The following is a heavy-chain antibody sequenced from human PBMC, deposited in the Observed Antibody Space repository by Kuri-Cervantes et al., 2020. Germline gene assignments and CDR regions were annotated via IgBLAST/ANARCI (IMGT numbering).Heavy chain of an antibody. Sequence: ASVKVSCKVSGYTLTELSMHWVRQAPGKGLEWMGGFDPEDGETIYAQKFQGRVTMTRDTSASTVYMELSSLRSEDTAVYYCAREILPGIAVAGTLDYWGQGTLVTVSS. J-gene: IGHJ4*02. CDR2: FDPEDGET. CDR3: AREILPGIAVAGTLDY. D-gene: IGHD6-19*01. V-gene: IGHV1-24*01. CDR1: GYTLTELS.